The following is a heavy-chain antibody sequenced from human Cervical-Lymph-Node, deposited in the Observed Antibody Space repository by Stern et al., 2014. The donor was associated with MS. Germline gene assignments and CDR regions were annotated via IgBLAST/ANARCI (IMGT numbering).Heavy chain of an antibody. CDR2: IYYSGST. J-gene: IGHJ5*02. D-gene: IGHD3-3*01. V-gene: IGHV4-39*01. Sequence: QVQLQESGPGLVKPSETLSLTCTVSGGSISSSSYYWGWIRQPPGKGLEWIGSIYYSGSTYYNPSLKRRVPISVDTATNQFSLNRSSVTAADTAVYYCARSPGRFLEWLLRTPVNWFDPWGQGTLVTVSS. CDR1: GGSISSSSYY. CDR3: ARSPGRFLEWLLRTPVNWFDP.